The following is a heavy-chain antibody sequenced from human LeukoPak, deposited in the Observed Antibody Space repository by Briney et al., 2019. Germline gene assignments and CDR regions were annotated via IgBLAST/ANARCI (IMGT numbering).Heavy chain of an antibody. CDR3: ARQPDSGGSPPY. J-gene: IGHJ4*02. CDR1: GYSLASYW. V-gene: IGHV5-51*01. Sequence: GESLKSSCKASGYSLASYWFGWVRRLPGKGLEGMGIIYPRETDNRYSPSFQGQVTIPADKSISTAYLQWSTLKASVTAMYYCARQPDSGGSPPYWSQGTLVTVSS. CDR2: IYPRETDN. D-gene: IGHD3-22*01.